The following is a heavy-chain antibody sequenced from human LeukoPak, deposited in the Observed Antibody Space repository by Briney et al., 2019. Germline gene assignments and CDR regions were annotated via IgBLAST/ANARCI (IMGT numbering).Heavy chain of an antibody. CDR1: GGSISSNGYY. CDR2: IYHSEST. J-gene: IGHJ3*01. D-gene: IGHD7-27*01. CDR3: ARDRLSLGAFDV. V-gene: IGHV4-39*07. Sequence: SETLSLTCTVSGGSISSNGYYWGWIRQPPGKGLEWIGSIYHSESTYYNPSLKSRVTISLDASKNQFSLRLSSLTAADTAVYYCARDRLSLGAFDVWGQGTMVTVSS.